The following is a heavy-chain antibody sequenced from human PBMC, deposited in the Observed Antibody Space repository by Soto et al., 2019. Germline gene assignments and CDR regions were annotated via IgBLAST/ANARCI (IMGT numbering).Heavy chain of an antibody. D-gene: IGHD6-19*01. J-gene: IGHJ2*01. CDR1: GGTFSSYA. CDR3: AREGGYSCGWYGGWYFDL. Sequence: QVQLVQSGAEVKKPGSSVKVSCKASGGTFSSYAISWVRQAPGQGLEWMGGIIPIFGTANYAQKFQGRVTITADESTSTAYMELSSLRSEDTAVYYCAREGGYSCGWYGGWYFDLWGRGTLVTVSS. CDR2: IIPIFGTA. V-gene: IGHV1-69*01.